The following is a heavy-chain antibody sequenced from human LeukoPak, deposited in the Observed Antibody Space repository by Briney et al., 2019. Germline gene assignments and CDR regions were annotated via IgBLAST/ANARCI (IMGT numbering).Heavy chain of an antibody. CDR3: VRDGGYYGPDS. CDR2: INQVASEK. V-gene: IGHV3-7*04. Sequence: GGSLRLSCAASGYTISFYWMSWVRQAPGKGLEWVANINQVASEKNYVDSVKGRFTISRDNAKNSLYLQMNSVRAEDTAMYYCVRDGGYYGPDSWGQGALVSVSS. CDR1: GYTISFYW. J-gene: IGHJ4*02. D-gene: IGHD3-10*01.